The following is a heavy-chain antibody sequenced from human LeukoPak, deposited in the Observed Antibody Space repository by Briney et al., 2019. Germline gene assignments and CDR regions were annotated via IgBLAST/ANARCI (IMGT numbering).Heavy chain of an antibody. CDR3: ARAVTGVAYYFDY. D-gene: IGHD6-19*01. CDR2: TYHSGST. J-gene: IGHJ4*02. V-gene: IGHV4-30-2*01. CDR1: GDSLSSGDYS. Sequence: PSETLSLTCAVSGDSLSSGDYSWSWIRQPPGKGLEWIVYTYHSGSTYYNPSLKSRITISVNGTTNQFSLRLSSVTAADTAVYYCARAVTGVAYYFDYWGQGTLVTVSS.